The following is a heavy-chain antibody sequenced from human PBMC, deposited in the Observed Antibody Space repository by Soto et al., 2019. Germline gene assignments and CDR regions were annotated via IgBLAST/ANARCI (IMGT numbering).Heavy chain of an antibody. CDR1: GGSVSSANYY. CDR2: IYYSGNT. Sequence: SETLSLTCTVSGGSVSSANYYWGWIRQPPGKGLEWIGSIYYSGNTNYNPSLNSRVTISVDTSKNQFSLRLSSVTAADTAVYYCARVSGSYYHVYYFDYWGEGTLVTVSS. CDR3: ARVSGSYYHVYYFDY. D-gene: IGHD1-26*01. J-gene: IGHJ4*02. V-gene: IGHV4-61*01.